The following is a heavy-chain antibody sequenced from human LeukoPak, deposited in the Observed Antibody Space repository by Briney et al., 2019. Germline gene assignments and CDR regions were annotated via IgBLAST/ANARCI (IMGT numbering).Heavy chain of an antibody. D-gene: IGHD1-26*01. J-gene: IGHJ5*02. V-gene: IGHV1-18*01. Sequence: ASVKVSCKASGYTFNSHGITWVRQAPGQGLEWMGWISAYNGNTNYAQKLQGRVTMTTDTSTSTAYMELRSLRSDDTAVYYCARSVSGSYYNWFDPWGQGTLVTVSS. CDR1: GYTFNSHG. CDR2: ISAYNGNT. CDR3: ARSVSGSYYNWFDP.